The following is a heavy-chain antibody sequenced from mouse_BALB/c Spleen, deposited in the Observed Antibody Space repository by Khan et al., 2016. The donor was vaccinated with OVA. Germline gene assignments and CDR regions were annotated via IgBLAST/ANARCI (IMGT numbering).Heavy chain of an antibody. CDR3: ARGASYWYFDV. CDR2: INTYTGEP. V-gene: IGHV9-1*02. Sequence: QLQLVQSGPELKKPGETVKISCKASGYTFINYGMNWVKQAPGKGLKWMGWINTYTGEPTYTDDFKGRFAFSLETSASTAYLQINNLKNEDMATYFCARGASYWYFDVWGTGTTVTVSS. J-gene: IGHJ1*03. CDR1: GYTFINYG.